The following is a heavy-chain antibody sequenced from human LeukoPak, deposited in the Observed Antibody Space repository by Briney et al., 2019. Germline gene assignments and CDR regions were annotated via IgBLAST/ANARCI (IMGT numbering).Heavy chain of an antibody. CDR2: IYYSGST. Sequence: SETLSLTCTVSGGSISSGGYYWSWIRQHPGKGLEWIGYIYYSGSTYYNPSLKSRVTISVDTSKNQFSLKLSSVTAADTAVYYCARAFKDWVYYMDVWGKGTTVTVSS. V-gene: IGHV4-31*03. D-gene: IGHD3/OR15-3a*01. J-gene: IGHJ6*03. CDR3: ARAFKDWVYYMDV. CDR1: GGSISSGGYY.